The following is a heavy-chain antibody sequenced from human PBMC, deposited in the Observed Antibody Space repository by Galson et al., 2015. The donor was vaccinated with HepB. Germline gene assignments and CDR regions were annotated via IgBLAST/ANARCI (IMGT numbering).Heavy chain of an antibody. Sequence: SLRLSCAASGFTFSSYAMHWVRQAPGKGLEWVAVISYDGSNKYYADSVKGRFTISRDNSKNTLYLQMNSLRAEDTAVYYCAREPRSPPYSLDYWGQGTLVTVSS. D-gene: IGHD1-26*01. CDR2: ISYDGSNK. V-gene: IGHV3-30*04. CDR3: AREPRSPPYSLDY. J-gene: IGHJ4*02. CDR1: GFTFSSYA.